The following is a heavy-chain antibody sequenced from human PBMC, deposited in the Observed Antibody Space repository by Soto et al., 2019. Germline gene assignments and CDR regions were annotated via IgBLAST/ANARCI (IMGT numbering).Heavy chain of an antibody. J-gene: IGHJ4*02. D-gene: IGHD4-4*01. Sequence: QVQLVQSGTEVKKPGASVKVSCKASGYRFTTYAITWVRQAPGQGLEWMGWISPHNNNTEYVQKFQGRVAMTADTSTSTTYMEVRSLRSDDTALYYCARGQFYFDNWGQGTLVTVSS. CDR1: GYRFTTYA. V-gene: IGHV1-18*01. CDR3: ARGQFYFDN. CDR2: ISPHNNNT.